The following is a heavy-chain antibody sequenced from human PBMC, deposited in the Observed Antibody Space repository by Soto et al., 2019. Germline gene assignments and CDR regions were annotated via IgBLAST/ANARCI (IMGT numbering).Heavy chain of an antibody. CDR3: AGNNGYGSAGGNFDP. Sequence: QVQLVQSGAEVKKPGASVKVSCKASGYTFTSYGISWVRQAPGQGLEWMGWINAYNGNTNYAQKLQGRVTMTTDTSRSKAKMELGGRGPEDPAGYSWAGNNGYGSAGGNFDPWGQGTLVFVSS. CDR2: INAYNGNT. D-gene: IGHD6-25*01. CDR1: GYTFTSYG. J-gene: IGHJ5*02. V-gene: IGHV1-18*01.